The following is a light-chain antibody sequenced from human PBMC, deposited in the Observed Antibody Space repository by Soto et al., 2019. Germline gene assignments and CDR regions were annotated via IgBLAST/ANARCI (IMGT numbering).Light chain of an antibody. CDR3: QQYDNWPWT. Sequence: EIVLTQSPGTLSLSPGERATLSWRASQSVSDTLAWYQQKPGQAPRLLIHGASTRAPGFPARFSGSGSGTDFTLTISSLQSEDFAVYYCQQYDNWPWTFGQGTKVDIK. CDR2: GAS. CDR1: QSVSDT. V-gene: IGKV3-15*01. J-gene: IGKJ1*01.